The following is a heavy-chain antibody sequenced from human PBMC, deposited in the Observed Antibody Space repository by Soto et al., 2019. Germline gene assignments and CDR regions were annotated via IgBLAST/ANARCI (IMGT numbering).Heavy chain of an antibody. CDR2: IDPSDSYT. Sequence: PGESLKISCKGSGYSFTSYWISWVRQMPGKGLEWMGRIDPSDSYTKYSPSFQGHVTISADKSISTAYVQWSSLKASDTAMYYCARQGYYYYYGMDVWGQGTTGTVSS. CDR1: GYSFTSYW. V-gene: IGHV5-10-1*01. J-gene: IGHJ6*02. CDR3: ARQGYYYYYGMDV.